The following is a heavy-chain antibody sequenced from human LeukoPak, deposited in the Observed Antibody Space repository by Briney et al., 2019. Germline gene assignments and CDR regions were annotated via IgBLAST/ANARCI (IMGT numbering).Heavy chain of an antibody. CDR1: GFTFSGAW. J-gene: IGHJ4*02. CDR3: ASHVGISF. V-gene: IGHV3-7*01. CDR2: IREDGTEK. Sequence: SGGSLRLSCTASGFTFSGAWMTWVRQAPGKGLEWVANIREDGTEKNYVDSVKGRFTISRDNAKNSLFLQMSNLRDDDTAIYYCASHVGISFWGQGTLVTVSS. D-gene: IGHD7-27*01.